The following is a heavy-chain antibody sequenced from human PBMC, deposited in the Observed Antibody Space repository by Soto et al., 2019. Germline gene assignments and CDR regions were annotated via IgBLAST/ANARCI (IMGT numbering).Heavy chain of an antibody. V-gene: IGHV1-69*13. Sequence: GASVKVSCKASGGTFSSYAISWVRQAPGQGVEWMGGIIPIFGTANYAQKFQGRVTITADESTSTAYMELSSLRSEDTAVYYCARDRGYCSSTSCRPTGWFDPWGQGTLVTVSS. CDR3: ARDRGYCSSTSCRPTGWFDP. CDR1: GGTFSSYA. D-gene: IGHD2-2*01. CDR2: IIPIFGTA. J-gene: IGHJ5*02.